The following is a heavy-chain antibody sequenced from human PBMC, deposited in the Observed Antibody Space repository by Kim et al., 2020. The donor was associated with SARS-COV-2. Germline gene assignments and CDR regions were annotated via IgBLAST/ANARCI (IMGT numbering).Heavy chain of an antibody. D-gene: IGHD3-9*01. CDR1: GYTFTSYD. CDR3: ARADYDILTGYYSYYYYYMDV. CDR2: MNPNSGNT. Sequence: ASVKVSCKASGYTFTSYDINWVRQATGQGLEWMGWMNPNSGNTGYAQKFQGRVTMTRNTSISTAYMELSSLRSEDTAVYYCARADYDILTGYYSYYYYYMDVWGKGTTVTVSS. J-gene: IGHJ6*03. V-gene: IGHV1-8*01.